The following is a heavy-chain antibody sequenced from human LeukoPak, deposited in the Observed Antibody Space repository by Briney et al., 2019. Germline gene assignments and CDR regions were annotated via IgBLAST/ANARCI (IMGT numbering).Heavy chain of an antibody. CDR2: IRSKAYGGTT. Sequence: GGSLRLSCAASGFTFSSYWMSWVRQAPGKGLEWVGFIRSKAYGGTTEYAASVKGRFTISRDDSKSIAYLQMNSLKTEDTAVYYCTRVGDVDTAMVLNYFDYWGQGTLVTVSS. CDR3: TRVGDVDTAMVLNYFDY. CDR1: GFTFSSYW. J-gene: IGHJ4*02. D-gene: IGHD5-18*01. V-gene: IGHV3-49*04.